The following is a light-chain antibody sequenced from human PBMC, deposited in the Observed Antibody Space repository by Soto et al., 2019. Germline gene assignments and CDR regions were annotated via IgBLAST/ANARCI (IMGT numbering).Light chain of an antibody. J-gene: IGKJ1*01. CDR2: GAS. CDR3: QQYGRSPTT. V-gene: IGKV3-11*01. Sequence: EVVLTQSPATLSLSPGERATLSCRASQSVSSYLAWYQQKPGQAPRLLIYGASTRATGIPARFSGSGSGTDFTLTISSLEPEDFAVYYCQQYGRSPTTFGQGTKVDIK. CDR1: QSVSSY.